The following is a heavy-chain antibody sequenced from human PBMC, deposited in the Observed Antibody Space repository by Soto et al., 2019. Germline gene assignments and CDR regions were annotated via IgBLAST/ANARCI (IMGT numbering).Heavy chain of an antibody. J-gene: IGHJ6*02. CDR3: AKGRSYYYYYAVDV. CDR1: GFTFSSCA. Sequence: EVQLLESGGGLVQPGGSLRLSCAASGFTFSSCAMGWVRQAPGKGLEWVSDIIDSGASTYYADSVKGRFTISRDNSKSTLYLQMNSLRAEDTALYYCAKGRSYYYYYAVDVWGQGTTVTVSS. V-gene: IGHV3-23*01. CDR2: IIDSGAST.